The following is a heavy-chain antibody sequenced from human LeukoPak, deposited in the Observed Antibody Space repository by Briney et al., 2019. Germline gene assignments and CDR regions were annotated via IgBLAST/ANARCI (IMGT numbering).Heavy chain of an antibody. D-gene: IGHD3-16*01. J-gene: IGHJ2*01. Sequence: ASVKVSCKASGYTFTSYGISWVRQAPGQGLEWMGWISAYNGNTNYAQKFQGRVTITADKSTSTAYMELSSLRSEDTAVYYCARDYLGLEILFDLWGRGTLVTVSS. V-gene: IGHV1-18*01. CDR1: GYTFTSYG. CDR2: ISAYNGNT. CDR3: ARDYLGLEILFDL.